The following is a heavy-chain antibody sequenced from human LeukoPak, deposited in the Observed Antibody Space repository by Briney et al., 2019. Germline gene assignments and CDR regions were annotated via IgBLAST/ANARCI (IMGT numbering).Heavy chain of an antibody. CDR1: GFTFSSYA. CDR3: ARDGPVVMTVTTSPFDY. V-gene: IGHV3-30*04. D-gene: IGHD4-17*01. Sequence: PGRSLRLSCAASGFTFSSYAMHWVRQAPGKGLEWVAVISYDGSNKYYADSVKGRFTISRDNSKNTLYLQMNSLRAEDTAVYYCARDGPVVMTVTTSPFDYWGQGTLVTVSS. CDR2: ISYDGSNK. J-gene: IGHJ4*02.